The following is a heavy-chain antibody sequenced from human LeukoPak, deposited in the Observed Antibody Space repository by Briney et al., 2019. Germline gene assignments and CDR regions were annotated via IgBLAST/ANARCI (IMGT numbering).Heavy chain of an antibody. D-gene: IGHD3-3*01. CDR3: ARDLFGVAYYFDY. CDR2: INLNSGGR. Sequence: AAVKVSCKASGYTFTGYYMHWVRQAPGQGLEWMGWINLNSGGRNYAQKFQGRVTMTSDTSISTAYMELSRLRSDDTAVYYCARDLFGVAYYFDYWGQGTLVTVSS. J-gene: IGHJ4*02. CDR1: GYTFTGYY. V-gene: IGHV1-2*02.